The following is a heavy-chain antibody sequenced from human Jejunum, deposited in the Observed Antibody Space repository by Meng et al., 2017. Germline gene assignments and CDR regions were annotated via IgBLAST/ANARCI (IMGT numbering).Heavy chain of an antibody. J-gene: IGHJ2*01. CDR3: ARNPTANVGGSGYDGIYWYFDL. D-gene: IGHD5-12*01. CDR1: GFSFSKIA. CDR2: IRGSEGKT. V-gene: IGHV3-23*01. Sequence: GGSLRLSCAVSGFSFSKIAMSWVRRAPGKGLEWVSAIRGSEGKTYYPASVKGRFTISRDNSNNMLYLQMDSLRADDTAVYYCARNPTANVGGSGYDGIYWYFDLWGRGTLVTVSS.